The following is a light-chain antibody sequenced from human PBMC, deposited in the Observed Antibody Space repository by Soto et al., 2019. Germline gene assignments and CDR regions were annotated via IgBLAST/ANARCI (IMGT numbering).Light chain of an antibody. J-gene: IGLJ1*01. Sequence: QSALTQPASVSGSPGQSITISCTGTSSDVGGYNYVSWYQQHPGKAPKVMIYDVSNRPSGVSNRFSGSKSGNTASLTISGLQAEDEADYYCRSYTSSSSRVFGNGTKLTVL. V-gene: IGLV2-14*01. CDR2: DVS. CDR1: SSDVGGYNY. CDR3: RSYTSSSSRV.